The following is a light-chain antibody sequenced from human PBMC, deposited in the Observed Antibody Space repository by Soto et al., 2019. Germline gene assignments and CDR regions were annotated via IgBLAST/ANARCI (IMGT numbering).Light chain of an antibody. V-gene: IGKV1-39*01. CDR1: QYIGDF. CDR2: GTS. CDR3: QESFFTLGT. Sequence: IQMTHSPSSLSTSFVDIVTITCRSSQYIGDFLNWYQQTPGKAPKLLIFGTSNLHIGVPSRFSGSGSGTEFTLTINNLQREDFATYYCQESFFTLGTFGRGTKVDIK. J-gene: IGKJ1*01.